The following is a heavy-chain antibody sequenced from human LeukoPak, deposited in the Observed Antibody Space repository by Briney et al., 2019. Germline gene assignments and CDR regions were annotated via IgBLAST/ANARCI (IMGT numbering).Heavy chain of an antibody. CDR2: ISHDGVTT. V-gene: IGHV3-64D*09. Sequence: GGSLTLSCSASGFTFSSYAMHWVRQAPGKGLEYVSAISHDGVTTYYADSVKGRFIISRDNSKNTLFLQMSSLRAEDTAVYYCVTLAVAGYWGGGAVATVSS. J-gene: IGHJ4*01. CDR1: GFTFSSYA. D-gene: IGHD6-19*01. CDR3: VTLAVAGY.